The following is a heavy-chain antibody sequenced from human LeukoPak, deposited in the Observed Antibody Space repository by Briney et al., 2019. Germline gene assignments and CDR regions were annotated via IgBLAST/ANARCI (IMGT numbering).Heavy chain of an antibody. CDR1: GYTFTSYG. CDR3: ARDRTMVRGVHAFDI. J-gene: IGHJ3*02. V-gene: IGHV1-18*01. D-gene: IGHD3-10*01. CDR2: ISAYNGNT. Sequence: GASVKVSCKASGYTFTSYGISWVRQAPGQGLEWMGWISAYNGNTNYAQKLQGRVTMTTDTSTSTAYMELRSLRSDDTAVYYCARDRTMVRGVHAFDIWGQGTMVTVSS.